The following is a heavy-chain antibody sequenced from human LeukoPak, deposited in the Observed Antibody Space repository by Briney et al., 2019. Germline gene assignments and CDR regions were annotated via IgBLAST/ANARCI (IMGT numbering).Heavy chain of an antibody. V-gene: IGHV6-1*01. J-gene: IGHJ4*02. CDR2: TYYRSKWYN. CDR1: GDSVSSYSVA. D-gene: IGHD3-3*01. CDR3: AREESETYTIDY. Sequence: SQTLSLTCAISGDSVSSYSVAWPWIRQSPSGGLQWLGRTYYRSKWYNDYAISVKSRITINPDTSKNQFSLQLTSVTPEDTAVYYCAREESETYTIDYWGQGTLVTVSS.